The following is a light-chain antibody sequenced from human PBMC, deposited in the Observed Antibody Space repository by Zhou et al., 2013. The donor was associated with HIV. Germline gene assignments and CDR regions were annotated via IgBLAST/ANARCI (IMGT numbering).Light chain of an antibody. CDR1: QSVSSN. V-gene: IGKV3-15*01. J-gene: IGKJ4*01. CDR2: GAS. Sequence: EIVMTQSPATLSVSPGERATLSCRASQSVSSNLAWYQQKPGQAPRLLIYGASTRATGIPARFSGSGSGTEFTLTISSLQSEDFAVYYCQQRTNWAPPFGGGTRVEI. CDR3: QQRTNWAPP.